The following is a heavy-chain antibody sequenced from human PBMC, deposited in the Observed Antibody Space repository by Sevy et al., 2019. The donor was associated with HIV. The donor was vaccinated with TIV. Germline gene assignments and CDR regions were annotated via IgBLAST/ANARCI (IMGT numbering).Heavy chain of an antibody. CDR2: FIPIFGTT. Sequence: ASVKVSCKASGGTFRSYGISWVRQAPGQGLEWMGIFIPIFGTTNYAQRFQGRVTFTADESTSTAFMELSSLRSEDTAVYYYARLYHDGSAVQAFDIWGQGTMVTVSS. V-gene: IGHV1-69*13. D-gene: IGHD3-22*01. J-gene: IGHJ3*02. CDR1: GGTFRSYG. CDR3: ARLYHDGSAVQAFDI.